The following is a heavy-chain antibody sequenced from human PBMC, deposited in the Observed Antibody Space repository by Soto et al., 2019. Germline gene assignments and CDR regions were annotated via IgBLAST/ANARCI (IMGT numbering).Heavy chain of an antibody. D-gene: IGHD3-10*01. V-gene: IGHV5-10-1*01. CDR3: ARHGTTKANYYRSGSYLYIDY. CDR1: GYSFTSYW. Sequence: GESLKISCKGSGYSFTSYWISWVRQMPGKGLEWMGRIDPSDSYTNYSPSFQGHVTISADKSISTAYLQWSSLKASDTAMYYCARHGTTKANYYRSGSYLYIDYWGQGTLVTVSS. CDR2: IDPSDSYT. J-gene: IGHJ4*02.